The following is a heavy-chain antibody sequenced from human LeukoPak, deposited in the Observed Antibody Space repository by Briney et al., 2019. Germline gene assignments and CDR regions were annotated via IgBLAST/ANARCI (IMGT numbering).Heavy chain of an antibody. Sequence: PSETLSLTCAVYGGSFSGYYWSWIRQPPGKGLEWIGEINHSGSTNYNPSLKSRVTISVDTSKNQFSLKLSSVTAADTAVYYCARGRVEAYYYDSSGYSGLDYWGQGTLVIVSS. V-gene: IGHV4-34*01. CDR3: ARGRVEAYYYDSSGYSGLDY. CDR1: GGSFSGYY. J-gene: IGHJ4*02. CDR2: INHSGST. D-gene: IGHD3-22*01.